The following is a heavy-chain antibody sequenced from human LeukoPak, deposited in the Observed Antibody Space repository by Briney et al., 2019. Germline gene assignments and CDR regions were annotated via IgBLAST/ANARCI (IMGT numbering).Heavy chain of an antibody. D-gene: IGHD4-17*01. CDR3: ARDPYGSNAFDI. J-gene: IGHJ3*02. Sequence: SATLSLTCTVAGGSISSYYWSCIRQPRGNGLEWIGYIYYSGSTNYNPSLKSRVTISVDTSKNQFSLKLSSVTAADTAVYFCARDPYGSNAFDIWGQGTMVTVSS. CDR1: GGSISSYY. CDR2: IYYSGST. V-gene: IGHV4-59*01.